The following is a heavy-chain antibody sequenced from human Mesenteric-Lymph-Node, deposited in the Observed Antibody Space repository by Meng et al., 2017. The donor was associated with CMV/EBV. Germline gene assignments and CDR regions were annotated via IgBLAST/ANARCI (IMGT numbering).Heavy chain of an antibody. CDR1: GFTFSSYS. V-gene: IGHV3-21*01. Sequence: GGSLRLSCAASGFTFSSYSMNWVRQAPGKGLEWVSSISSSSSYIYYADSVKGRFTISRDNSKNTLYLQMNSLTTEDTAVYYCATLNILTGYFGSPHDFWGQGTLVTVSS. J-gene: IGHJ4*02. CDR2: ISSSSSYI. CDR3: ATLNILTGYFGSPHDF. D-gene: IGHD3-9*01.